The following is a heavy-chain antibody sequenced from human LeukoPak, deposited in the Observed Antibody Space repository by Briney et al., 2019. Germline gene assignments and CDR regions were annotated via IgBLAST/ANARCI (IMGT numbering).Heavy chain of an antibody. CDR3: ARDRPAEYSSGWYYYYYGMDV. V-gene: IGHV3-33*01. J-gene: IGHJ6*02. D-gene: IGHD6-19*01. CDR1: GFTFSSYG. CDR2: IWYDGSNK. Sequence: PGGSPRLSCAASGFTFSSYGMHWVRQAPGKGLGWVAVIWYDGSNKYYADSVKGRFTISRDNSKNTLYLQMNSLRAEDTAVYYCARDRPAEYSSGWYYYYYGMDVWGQGTTVTVSS.